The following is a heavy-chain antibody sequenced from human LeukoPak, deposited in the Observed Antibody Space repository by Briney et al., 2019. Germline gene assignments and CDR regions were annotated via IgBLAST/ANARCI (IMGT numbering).Heavy chain of an antibody. J-gene: IGHJ4*02. CDR1: GFTFSNYG. Sequence: GRSLRLSCAASGFTFSNYGMLCARQAPGKGLEWVAVIWYDGSNKYYADSVKGLFTISRDNSKNTLYLQMNSLRAEDTAVYYCEGNYGPYYFDYWGQGTLLTVS. D-gene: IGHD3-10*01. CDR3: EGNYGPYYFDY. CDR2: IWYDGSNK. V-gene: IGHV3-33*01.